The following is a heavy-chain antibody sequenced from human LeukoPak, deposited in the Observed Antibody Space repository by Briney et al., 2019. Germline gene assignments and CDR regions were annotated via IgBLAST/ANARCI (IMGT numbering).Heavy chain of an antibody. Sequence: GGSLRLSCAASGFTFSSYGMHWVRQAPGKGLEWVAFIRYDGNTKYYADSVKGRFTISRDNSKNTLFLQMNSLRAEDTAVYNCAKDTGYFVFDYWGQGALVTVSS. D-gene: IGHD5-18*01. J-gene: IGHJ4*02. CDR2: IRYDGNTK. V-gene: IGHV3-30*02. CDR1: GFTFSSYG. CDR3: AKDTGYFVFDY.